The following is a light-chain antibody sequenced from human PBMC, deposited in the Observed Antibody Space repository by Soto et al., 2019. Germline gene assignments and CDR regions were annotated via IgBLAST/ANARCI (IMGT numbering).Light chain of an antibody. CDR1: QGISTY. J-gene: IGKJ1*01. Sequence: DIQMTQSPSSLSASVGDRVTITCRASQGISTYLNWSQQKPGKAPKLLIYAASSLQSGVPSRFSGSGSETDFTLTISCLQSEDFATYYCQHYNSYSEAFGQGTKVDIK. V-gene: IGKV1-16*01. CDR3: QHYNSYSEA. CDR2: AAS.